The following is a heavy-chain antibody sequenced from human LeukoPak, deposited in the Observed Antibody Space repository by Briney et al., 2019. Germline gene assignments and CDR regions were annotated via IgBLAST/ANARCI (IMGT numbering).Heavy chain of an antibody. CDR2: INHSGST. CDR3: ARRHLGYSSSWYRPYYYMDV. V-gene: IGHV4-34*01. J-gene: IGHJ6*03. Sequence: SETLSLTCAVYGGSFSGYYWSWIRQPPGKGLEWIGEINHSGSTNYNPSLKSRVTISVDTSKNQFSLKLSSVTAADTAVYYCARRHLGYSSSWYRPYYYMDVWGKGTTVTISS. CDR1: GGSFSGYY. D-gene: IGHD6-13*01.